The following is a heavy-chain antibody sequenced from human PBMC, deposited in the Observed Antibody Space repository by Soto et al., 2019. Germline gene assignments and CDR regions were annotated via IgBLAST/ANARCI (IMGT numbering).Heavy chain of an antibody. CDR1: GFTFSSYW. J-gene: IGHJ6*02. Sequence: GGSLRLSCAASGFTFSSYWMSWVRQAPGKGLEWVANIKQDGSEKYYVDSVKGRFAISRDNAKNSLYLQMNSLRAEDTAVYYCARGGHYYDSSGYLPSYYYYGMDVWGQGTTVTVSS. CDR3: ARGGHYYDSSGYLPSYYYYGMDV. V-gene: IGHV3-7*01. CDR2: IKQDGSEK. D-gene: IGHD3-22*01.